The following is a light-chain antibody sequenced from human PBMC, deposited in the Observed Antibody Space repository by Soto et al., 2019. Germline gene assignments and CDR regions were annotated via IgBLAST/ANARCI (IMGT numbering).Light chain of an antibody. CDR1: SSNIGAGYD. CDR3: QSYDSSLSAL. CDR2: GNS. Sequence: QSVLTQPPSVSEAPGQRVTISCTGSSSNIGAGYDVHWYQQIPGTAPKLLIYGNSNRPSGVPDRFSGSKSGTSASLAITGLQAEDEADYYCQSYDSSLSALFGGGTKLTVL. J-gene: IGLJ3*02. V-gene: IGLV1-40*01.